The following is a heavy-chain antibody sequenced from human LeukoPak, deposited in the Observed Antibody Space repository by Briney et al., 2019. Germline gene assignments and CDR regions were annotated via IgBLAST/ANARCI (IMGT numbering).Heavy chain of an antibody. CDR2: IYSSGST. D-gene: IGHD2-21*02. CDR3: ARVAVTGYNWFDP. Sequence: SETLSLTCTVSGGSISSYYWSWIRQPAEKGLEWIGRIYSSGSTNYNPSFPSRVTMSLDTSKNQFSLKLSSVTAADTAVYYCARVAVTGYNWFDPWGQGTLVTVSS. J-gene: IGHJ5*02. V-gene: IGHV4-4*07. CDR1: GGSISSYY.